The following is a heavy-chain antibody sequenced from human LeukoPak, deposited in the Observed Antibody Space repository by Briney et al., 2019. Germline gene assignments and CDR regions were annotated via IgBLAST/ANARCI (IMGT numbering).Heavy chain of an antibody. CDR2: INHSGST. CDR3: ARGQIVATTFDY. D-gene: IGHD5-12*01. CDR1: GGSFSGYY. V-gene: IGHV4-34*01. Sequence: SETLSLTCAVYGGSFSGYYWSWIRQPPGKGLEWIGEINHSGSTNYNPSLKSRVTISVDTSKNQFSLKLSSVTAADTAVYYCARGQIVATTFDYWGQGTLVTVSS. J-gene: IGHJ4*02.